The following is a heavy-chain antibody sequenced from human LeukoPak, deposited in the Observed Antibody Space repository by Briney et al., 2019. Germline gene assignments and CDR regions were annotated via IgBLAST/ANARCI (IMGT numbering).Heavy chain of an antibody. J-gene: IGHJ4*02. D-gene: IGHD5-18*01. CDR3: ARDFPTAMVTPY. Sequence: PGGSLRLSCAASGFTVSSNYMSWVRQAPGKGLEWVSVIYSGGSTYYADSVKGRFTISRDNSKNTLYLQMNSLRAEDTAVYYYARDFPTAMVTPYWGQGTLVTVSS. V-gene: IGHV3-53*01. CDR1: GFTVSSNY. CDR2: IYSGGST.